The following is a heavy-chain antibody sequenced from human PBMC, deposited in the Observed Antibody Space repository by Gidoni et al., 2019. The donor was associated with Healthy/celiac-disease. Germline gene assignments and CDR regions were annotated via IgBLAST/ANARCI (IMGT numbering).Heavy chain of an antibody. Sequence: QMQLQQWGAGLLKPSETLSLTCAVYGGSFSGYYWSWIRQPPGKGLEWIGEINHSGSTNYNPSLKSRVTISVDTSKNQFSLKLSSVTAADTAVYYCAIMPRSSGDYWGQGTLVTVSS. CDR1: GGSFSGYY. J-gene: IGHJ4*02. D-gene: IGHD3-10*01. CDR2: INHSGST. CDR3: AIMPRSSGDY. V-gene: IGHV4-34*01.